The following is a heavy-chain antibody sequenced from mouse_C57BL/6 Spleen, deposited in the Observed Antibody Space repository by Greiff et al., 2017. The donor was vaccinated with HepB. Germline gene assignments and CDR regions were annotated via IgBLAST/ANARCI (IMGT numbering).Heavy chain of an antibody. CDR2: INYDGSST. J-gene: IGHJ2*01. CDR3: ARGYDGYYLYYFDY. D-gene: IGHD2-3*01. CDR1: GFTFSDYY. Sequence: EVKLVESEGGLVQPGSSMKLSCTASGFTFSDYYMAWVRQVPEKGLEWVANINYDGSSTYYLDSLKSRFIISRDNAKNILYLQMSSLKSEDTATYYCARGYDGYYLYYFDYWGQGTTLTVSS. V-gene: IGHV5-16*01.